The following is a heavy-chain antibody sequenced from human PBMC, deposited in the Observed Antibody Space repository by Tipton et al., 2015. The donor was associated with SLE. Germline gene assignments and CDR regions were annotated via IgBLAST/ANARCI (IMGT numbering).Heavy chain of an antibody. CDR1: DYTFTAYG. J-gene: IGHJ2*01. CDR2: INPGLGYT. D-gene: IGHD5-18*01. V-gene: IGHV1-3*01. CDR3: ARRAGYSNVDFGGDYYFDL. Sequence: QLVQSGAEVKKPGASVKVSCTASDYTFTAYGISWVRHVPGQGLEWMGWINPGLGYTKYSQKFQGRVTFTRDTSASTAFLELTGLTSEDTAEYFCARRAGYSNVDFGGDYYFDLWGRGTLVTVSS.